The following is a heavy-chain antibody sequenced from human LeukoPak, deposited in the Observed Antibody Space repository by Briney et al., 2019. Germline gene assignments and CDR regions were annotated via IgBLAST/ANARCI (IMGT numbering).Heavy chain of an antibody. J-gene: IGHJ4*02. D-gene: IGHD1-20*01. V-gene: IGHV4-59*01. CDR1: GASIRHYY. CDR2: LYHSGSP. Sequence: SETLSLTCTVSGASIRHYYWSWIRQPPGEGLEWIGNLYHSGSPNYNPSLKSRVTISIDTAKNQSSLRLRSVTAADTAVYYCATLTGTTYPYYFDFWGQATLVTVSS. CDR3: ATLTGTTYPYYFDF.